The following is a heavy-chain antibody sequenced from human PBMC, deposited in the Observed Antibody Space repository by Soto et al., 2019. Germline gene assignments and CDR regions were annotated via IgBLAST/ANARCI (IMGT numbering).Heavy chain of an antibody. D-gene: IGHD4-17*01. CDR3: AKGRPDYGDYRFDY. J-gene: IGHJ4*02. V-gene: IGHV3-9*01. Sequence: LRLSCAASGFTFDDYAMHWVRQAPGKGLEWVSGISWNSGSIGYADSVKGRFTISRDNAKNSLYLQMNSLRAEDTALYYCAKGRPDYGDYRFDYWGQGTLVTVSS. CDR1: GFTFDDYA. CDR2: ISWNSGSI.